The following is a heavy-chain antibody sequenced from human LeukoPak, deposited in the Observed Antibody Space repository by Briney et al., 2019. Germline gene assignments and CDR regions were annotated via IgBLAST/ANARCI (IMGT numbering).Heavy chain of an antibody. CDR2: ISGSGGST. CDR1: GFTFSSYA. D-gene: IGHD3-22*01. CDR3: ARDSRFTMRDY. Sequence: GGSLRLSCAASGFTFSSYAMSWVRQAPGKGLEWVSTISGSGGSTYYADSVKGRFTISRDNSKNSLYLQMNSLRAEDTAVYYCARDSRFTMRDYWGQGTLVTVSS. J-gene: IGHJ4*02. V-gene: IGHV3-23*01.